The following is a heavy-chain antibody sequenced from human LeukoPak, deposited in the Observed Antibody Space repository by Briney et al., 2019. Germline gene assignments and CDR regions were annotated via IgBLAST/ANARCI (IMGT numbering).Heavy chain of an antibody. V-gene: IGHV3-30*02. D-gene: IGHD5-12*01. Sequence: GGSLRLSCAASGFTFSSYGMHWVRQAPGKGLEWVAVIWYDGSNKYYADSVKGRFTISRDNSKNTLYLQMNSLRAEDTAVYYCAKAQGYSGYDLMDYWGQGTLVTVSS. J-gene: IGHJ4*02. CDR3: AKAQGYSGYDLMDY. CDR1: GFTFSSYG. CDR2: IWYDGSNK.